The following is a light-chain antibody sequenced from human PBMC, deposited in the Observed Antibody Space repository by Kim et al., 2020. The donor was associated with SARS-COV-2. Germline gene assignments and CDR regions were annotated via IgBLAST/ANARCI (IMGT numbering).Light chain of an antibody. Sequence: QSALTQPASVSGSPGQSITISCTGTSSDVGSANYVSWYQQHPGKAPKLLIYDVNKRPSGVSNRFSGSKSGNTASLTISGLQAEDEADYYCSSYSSSNTYVFGTETKVTVL. CDR2: DVN. CDR1: SSDVGSANY. V-gene: IGLV2-14*03. CDR3: SSYSSSNTYV. J-gene: IGLJ1*01.